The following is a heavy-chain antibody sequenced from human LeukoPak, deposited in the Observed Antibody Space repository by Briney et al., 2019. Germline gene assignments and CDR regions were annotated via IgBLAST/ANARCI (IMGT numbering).Heavy chain of an antibody. CDR3: ARVWVVPAALDY. J-gene: IGHJ4*02. CDR1: GFTSTDYY. Sequence: GGSLRLSCAASGFTSTDYYMTWIRQAPGKGLEWVSYISRNGDTRYYADSVKGRFTISRGNAKNSLYLQMNSLRAEDTAVYYCARVWVVPAALDYWGQGTLVTVSS. V-gene: IGHV3-11*04. CDR2: ISRNGDTR. D-gene: IGHD2-2*01.